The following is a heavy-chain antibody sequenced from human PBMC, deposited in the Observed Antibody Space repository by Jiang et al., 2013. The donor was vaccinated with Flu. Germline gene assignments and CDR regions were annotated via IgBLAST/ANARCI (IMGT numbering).Heavy chain of an antibody. V-gene: IGHV4-38-2*01. Sequence: EWIGSIYHSGSTYYNPSLKSRVTISVDTSKNQFSLKLSSVTAADTAVYYCATGGDYGGVIWGQGTLVTVSS. CDR2: IYHSGST. J-gene: IGHJ4*02. D-gene: IGHD4-23*01. CDR3: ATGGDYGGVI.